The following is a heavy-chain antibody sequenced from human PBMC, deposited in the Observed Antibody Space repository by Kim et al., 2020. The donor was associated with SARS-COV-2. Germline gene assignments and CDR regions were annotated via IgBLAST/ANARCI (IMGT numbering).Heavy chain of an antibody. J-gene: IGHJ4*02. CDR2: K. V-gene: IGHV3-33*01. D-gene: IGHD1-7*01. Sequence: KYYADSVKGRFTISRDNSKNTLYLQMNSLRAEDTAVYYCARDWETGTTDYWGQGTLVTVSS. CDR3: ARDWETGTTDY.